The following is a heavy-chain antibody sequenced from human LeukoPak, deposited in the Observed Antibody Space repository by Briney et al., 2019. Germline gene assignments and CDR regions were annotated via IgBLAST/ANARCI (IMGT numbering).Heavy chain of an antibody. Sequence: SVKVSCKASGGTFSSYAISWVRQAPGQGLEWMGGIIPIFGTANYAQKFQGRVTITTDESTSTAYMELGSLRSEDTAVYYCARSDYYDSSGYLGFFDYWGQGTLVTVSS. CDR2: IIPIFGTA. D-gene: IGHD3-22*01. V-gene: IGHV1-69*05. J-gene: IGHJ4*02. CDR3: ARSDYYDSSGYLGFFDY. CDR1: GGTFSSYA.